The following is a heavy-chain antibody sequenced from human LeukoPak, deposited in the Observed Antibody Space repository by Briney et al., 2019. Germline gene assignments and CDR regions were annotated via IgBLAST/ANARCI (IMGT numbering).Heavy chain of an antibody. CDR2: FDPEDGET. Sequence: ASVKVSCKVSGYTLIELSMHWVRQAPGKGLEWMGGFDPEDGETIYAQKFQGRVTMTEDTSTDTAYMELSSLRSEDTALYYCATDRTYGDYSFDYWGQGTLVTVSS. D-gene: IGHD4-17*01. CDR1: GYTLIELS. V-gene: IGHV1-24*01. J-gene: IGHJ4*02. CDR3: ATDRTYGDYSFDY.